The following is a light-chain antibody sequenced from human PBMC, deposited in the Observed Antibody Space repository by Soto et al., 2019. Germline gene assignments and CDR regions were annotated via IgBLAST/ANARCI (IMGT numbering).Light chain of an antibody. J-gene: IGKJ2*01. Sequence: EIVLTQSPATLSLSPGERATLSCRASQSVSSYLAWYQQKPGQAPRLLIYDASNRATGIPARFSGSGSGTDFTLTICSLEPEDFAVYYGQQRSNWPYTFGQGTKLEIK. CDR2: DAS. CDR3: QQRSNWPYT. V-gene: IGKV3-11*01. CDR1: QSVSSY.